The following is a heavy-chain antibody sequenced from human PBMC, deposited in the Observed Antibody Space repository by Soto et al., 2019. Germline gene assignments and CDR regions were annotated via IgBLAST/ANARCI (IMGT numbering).Heavy chain of an antibody. J-gene: IGHJ4*02. CDR2: ISSNGGST. CDR3: VKTSANPSGGY. D-gene: IGHD3-10*01. V-gene: IGHV3-64D*06. CDR1: GFTFSSYA. Sequence: GGSLRLSCSASGFTFSSYAMHWVRQAPGKGLEYVSAISSNGGSTYYADSEKGRFTISRDNSKNTLYLQMSSLRAEDTAVYYCVKTSANPSGGYWGQGTLVTVSS.